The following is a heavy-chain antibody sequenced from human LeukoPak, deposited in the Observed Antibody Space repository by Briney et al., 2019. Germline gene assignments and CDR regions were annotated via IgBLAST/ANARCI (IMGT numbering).Heavy chain of an antibody. CDR2: IYSSGST. D-gene: IGHD2-15*01. J-gene: IGHJ4*02. CDR3: ARASRYCSGGSCYFNYFDY. Sequence: SETLSLTCTVSGGSISGYYWSWIRQSAGKGLEWIGRIYSSGSTNYNPSLKSRVTISVDTSKNKFSLKLSSVTAADTAVYYCARASRYCSGGSCYFNYFDYWGQGTLVTVSS. CDR1: GGSISGYY. V-gene: IGHV4-4*07.